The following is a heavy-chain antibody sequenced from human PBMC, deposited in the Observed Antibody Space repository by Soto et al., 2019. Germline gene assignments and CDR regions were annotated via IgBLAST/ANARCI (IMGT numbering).Heavy chain of an antibody. CDR2: IWYDGSNK. V-gene: IGHV3-33*01. D-gene: IGHD6-13*01. Sequence: GGSLRLSCAASGFTFSSYGMHWVRQAPGKGLEWVAVIWYDGSNKYYADSVKGRFTISRDNSKNTLYLQMNSLRAEDTAVYYCARDLGIAANYFDYWGQGTLVTGSS. CDR3: ARDLGIAANYFDY. CDR1: GFTFSSYG. J-gene: IGHJ4*02.